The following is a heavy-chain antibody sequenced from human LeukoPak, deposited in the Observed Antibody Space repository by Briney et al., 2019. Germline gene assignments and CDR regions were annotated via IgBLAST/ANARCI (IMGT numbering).Heavy chain of an antibody. Sequence: SVKVSCKASGGTFSSYAISWVRQAPGQGLEWMGGIIPIFGTANYAQKFQGRVTITADESTTTAYMELSSLGSEDTAVYYCARERPGVGAPYYPFDYWGQGTLVTVSS. D-gene: IGHD1-26*01. CDR3: ARERPGVGAPYYPFDY. CDR2: IIPIFGTA. CDR1: GGTFSSYA. V-gene: IGHV1-69*13. J-gene: IGHJ4*02.